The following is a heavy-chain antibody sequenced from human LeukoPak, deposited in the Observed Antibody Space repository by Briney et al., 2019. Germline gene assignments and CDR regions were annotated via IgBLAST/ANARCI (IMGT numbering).Heavy chain of an antibody. CDR3: ARARYGGNSAIDY. D-gene: IGHD4-23*01. CDR1: GGSISSSSGNC. V-gene: IGHV4-4*02. CDR2: IYHSGST. J-gene: IGHJ4*02. Sequence: SETLSLTCAVSGGSISSSSGNCWTWVRQPPGKGLEWIGEIYHSGSTNYNPSLKSRVTMLLDTSKNQFSLKLSSVTAADTAVYYCARARYGGNSAIDYWGQGTLVTVSS.